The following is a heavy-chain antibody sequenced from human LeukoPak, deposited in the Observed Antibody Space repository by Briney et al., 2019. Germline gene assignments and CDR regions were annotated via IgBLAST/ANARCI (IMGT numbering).Heavy chain of an antibody. D-gene: IGHD2-15*01. J-gene: IGHJ4*02. V-gene: IGHV1-69*04. CDR1: GGTFSSYA. CDR2: IIPILGVA. Sequence: SVTVSRKASGGTFSSYAISWVRQAPGQGLEWMGRIIPILGVANYAPNFQGRVTVTADESTGTAYIELSSLRSDDTAIYYCARDNPPYCNGGSCYSYWGEGTLVTVSS. CDR3: ARDNPPYCNGGSCYSY.